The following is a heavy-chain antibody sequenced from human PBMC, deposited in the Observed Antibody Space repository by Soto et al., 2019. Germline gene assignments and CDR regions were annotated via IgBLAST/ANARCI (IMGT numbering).Heavy chain of an antibody. D-gene: IGHD3-22*01. V-gene: IGHV3-23*01. CDR1: GFTSSSYA. Sequence: GGSLRLSCAASGFTSSSYAMSWVRQAPGKGLEWVSGISGSGGSTYYADSVKGRFTISRDNSKNTLYLQMNSLRAEDTAVYYCGNGRTITLILVLHAFVMGGQGTMVTASS. J-gene: IGHJ3*02. CDR3: GNGRTITLILVLHAFVM. CDR2: ISGSGGST.